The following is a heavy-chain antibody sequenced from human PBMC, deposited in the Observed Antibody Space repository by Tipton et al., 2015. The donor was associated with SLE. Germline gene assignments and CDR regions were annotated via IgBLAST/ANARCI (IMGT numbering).Heavy chain of an antibody. CDR3: ARRNHGGSYWDY. Sequence: TLSLTCAVYGGSFSGYYWSWIRQPPGKGLEWIGEINHSGSTNYNPSLKSRVTISVDTSKNQFSLKLSSVTAADTAVYYCARRNHGGSYWDYWGQGTLVTVSS. V-gene: IGHV4-34*01. D-gene: IGHD3-10*01. J-gene: IGHJ4*02. CDR1: GGSFSGYY. CDR2: INHSGST.